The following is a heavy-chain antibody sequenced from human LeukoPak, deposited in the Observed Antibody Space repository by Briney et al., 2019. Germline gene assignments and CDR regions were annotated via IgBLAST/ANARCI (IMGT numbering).Heavy chain of an antibody. Sequence: SETLSLTCTVSGGSISSYYWSWIRQPPRKGLEWIGYIYYSGSTNYNPSLKSRVTISVDTSKNQFSLKLSPVTAADTAVYYCARDSGPYYFDYWGQGTLVTVSS. CDR3: ARDSGPYYFDY. CDR1: GGSISSYY. J-gene: IGHJ4*02. V-gene: IGHV4-59*12. CDR2: IYYSGST.